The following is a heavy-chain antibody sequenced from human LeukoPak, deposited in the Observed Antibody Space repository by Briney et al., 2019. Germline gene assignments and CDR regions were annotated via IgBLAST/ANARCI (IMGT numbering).Heavy chain of an antibody. V-gene: IGHV1-18*04. D-gene: IGHD3-10*01. J-gene: IGHJ4*02. CDR1: GYTFTGYY. Sequence: ASVKVSCKASGYTFTGYYMHWVRQAPGQGLEWMGWISAYNGNTNYAQKLQGRVTMTTDTSTSTAYMELRSLRSDDTAVYYCARSYPDFDYWGQGTLVTVSS. CDR3: ARSYPDFDY. CDR2: ISAYNGNT.